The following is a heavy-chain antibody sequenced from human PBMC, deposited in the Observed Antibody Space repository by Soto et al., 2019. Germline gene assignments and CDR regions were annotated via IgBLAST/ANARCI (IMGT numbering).Heavy chain of an antibody. CDR1: GGSISSVMYY. CDR3: ARLHCNSPNCVPLDP. D-gene: IGHD2-2*01. Sequence: QLQLQESGPGLVKPSETLSLTCSVSGGSISSVMYYWGWIRQPPGKGREWIGSIYYSGRAYYSPSLKSRVTMSVDPSKNQLPLELRSVTAADTAVYYCARLHCNSPNCVPLDPWGQGTLVTVSS. V-gene: IGHV4-39*01. CDR2: IYYSGRA. J-gene: IGHJ5*02.